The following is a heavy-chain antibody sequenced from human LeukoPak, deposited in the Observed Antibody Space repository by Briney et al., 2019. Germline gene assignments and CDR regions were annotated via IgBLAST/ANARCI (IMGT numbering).Heavy chain of an antibody. Sequence: GGSLRLSCAASGFTFSSYAMSWVRQAPGKGLEWVSAISGSGGSTYYADSVKGRFTISGDNSKNTLYLQMNSLRAEDTAVYYCAKDRTVTTPLKWFDPWGQGTLVTVSS. D-gene: IGHD4-17*01. CDR2: ISGSGGST. CDR3: AKDRTVTTPLKWFDP. J-gene: IGHJ5*02. V-gene: IGHV3-23*01. CDR1: GFTFSSYA.